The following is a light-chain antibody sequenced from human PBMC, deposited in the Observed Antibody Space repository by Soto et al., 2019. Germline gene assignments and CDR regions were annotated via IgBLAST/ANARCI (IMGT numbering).Light chain of an antibody. CDR3: QQYNTWPGWT. CDR1: QSINSN. CDR2: GAS. J-gene: IGKJ1*01. Sequence: EVVMTQSPAALSVSPGERDTLSCRASQSINSNLAWYQQKPGQAPRLLVYGASTMATGIPARFSGTGSGTGFTLTISSLQSEDFAVYYCQQYNTWPGWTFGQGTKVDIK. V-gene: IGKV3-15*01.